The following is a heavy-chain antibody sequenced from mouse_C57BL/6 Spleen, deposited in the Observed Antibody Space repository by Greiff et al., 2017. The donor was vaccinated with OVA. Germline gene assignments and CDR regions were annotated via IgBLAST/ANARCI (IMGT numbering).Heavy chain of an antibody. Sequence: QVQLQQPGAELVMPGASVKLSCKASGYTFTSYWMHWVKQRPGQGLEWIGEIDPSDSYTNYNQKFKGNSTLTVDKSSSTAYMQLSSLTSEDSAVDYCARAPYDYLDYWGQGTTLTVSS. J-gene: IGHJ2*01. CDR1: GYTFTSYW. D-gene: IGHD2-3*01. CDR3: ARAPYDYLDY. CDR2: IDPSDSYT. V-gene: IGHV1-69*01.